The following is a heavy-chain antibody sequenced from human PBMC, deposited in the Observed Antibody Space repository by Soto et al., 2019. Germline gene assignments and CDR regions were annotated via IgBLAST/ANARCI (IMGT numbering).Heavy chain of an antibody. Sequence: DVQLVESGGGLIHPGESLRLLCGAFALTLWGKIYGAGARHSPGEGLEWVSALYDVDGSFYADSVKGRFTTSSDSSKTTVYLQMNGLRPDDTAVYYCASWHEREHAYDVWGQGTTVTVSS. CDR2: LYDVDGS. V-gene: IGHV3-53*01. CDR3: ASWHEREHAYDV. D-gene: IGHD1-1*01. J-gene: IGHJ3*01. CDR1: ALTLWGKIY.